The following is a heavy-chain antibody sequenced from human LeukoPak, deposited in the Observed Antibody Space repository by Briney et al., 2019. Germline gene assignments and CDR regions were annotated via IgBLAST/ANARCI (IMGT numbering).Heavy chain of an antibody. CDR2: IRSDGSNK. Sequence: PGGSLRLSCAASGFTFSTYGMHWVRQAPGKGLEWVAFIRSDGSNKYYADSVKGRFTISRDNSKNTLYLQMNSLRAEDTAVYYCAKDIKMHSGSFDYWGQGTLVTVSS. J-gene: IGHJ4*02. CDR1: GFTFSTYG. V-gene: IGHV3-30*02. CDR3: AKDIKMHSGSFDY. D-gene: IGHD1-26*01.